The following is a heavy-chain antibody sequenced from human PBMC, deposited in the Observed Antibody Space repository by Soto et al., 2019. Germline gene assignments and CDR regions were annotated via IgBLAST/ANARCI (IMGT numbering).Heavy chain of an antibody. D-gene: IGHD1-20*01. Sequence: PGGCLRRSCAASGFTFSSYSINWVRQALGNGLAWVSSIISSSSYIYKPDSGKGRFTISRYNAKNSLYLQMNSLRAEDTAVYYCARDRLTGTPKYTSDYWGQGTLLTASS. J-gene: IGHJ4*02. CDR3: ARDRLTGTPKYTSDY. CDR2: IISSSSYI. V-gene: IGHV3-21*01. CDR1: GFTFSSYS.